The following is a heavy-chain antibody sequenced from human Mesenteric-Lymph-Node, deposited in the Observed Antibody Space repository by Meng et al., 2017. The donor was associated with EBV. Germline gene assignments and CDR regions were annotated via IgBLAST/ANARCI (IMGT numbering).Heavy chain of an antibody. CDR1: GGSISSSSYY. D-gene: IGHD1-26*01. CDR2: YYNSGST. J-gene: IGHJ4*02. CDR3: ARQGPSGRTFDY. Sequence: LQLQEPGPGLVKPSETLSLTCTVSGGSISSSSYYWGWICQPPGKGLEWIGTYYNSGSTHYNPSLKSRVTISVDTSNNQFSLRLISVTAADTAAYYCARQGPSGRTFDYWGQGTLVTVSS. V-gene: IGHV4-39*01.